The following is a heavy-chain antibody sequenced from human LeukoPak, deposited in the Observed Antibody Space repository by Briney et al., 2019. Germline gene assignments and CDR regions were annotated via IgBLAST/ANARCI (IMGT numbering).Heavy chain of an antibody. CDR3: ARRIAVAGPYMDV. CDR2: IYPGDSDT. CDR1: GYSFTSYW. D-gene: IGHD6-19*01. Sequence: PGESLKISCKGSGYSFTSYWIGWVRQVPGKGLEWMGIIYPGDSDTRYSPSFQGQVTISADKSNSTAYLQWSSLKASDTAMYYCARRIAVAGPYMDVWGKGTTVTVSS. J-gene: IGHJ6*03. V-gene: IGHV5-51*01.